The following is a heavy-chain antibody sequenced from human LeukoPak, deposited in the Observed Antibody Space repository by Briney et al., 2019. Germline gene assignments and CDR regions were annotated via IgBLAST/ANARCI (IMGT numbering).Heavy chain of an antibody. CDR1: GFTFSSYA. J-gene: IGHJ4*02. D-gene: IGHD3-9*01. V-gene: IGHV3-23*01. Sequence: GGSXRLSCAASGFTFSSYAMSWVRQAPGKGLEWVSAISGSGGSTYYADSVKGRFTISRDNSKYTLYLQMNSLRAEDTAVYYCTRHGGYFYWLLYCNYLGQGTLVTVSS. CDR2: ISGSGGST. CDR3: TRHGGYFYWLLYCNY.